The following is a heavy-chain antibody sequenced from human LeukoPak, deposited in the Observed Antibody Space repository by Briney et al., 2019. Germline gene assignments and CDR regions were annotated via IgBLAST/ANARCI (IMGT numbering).Heavy chain of an antibody. Sequence: ASVKVSCKVSGYTLTELSMHWVRQAPGKGLEWMGGFDPEDGETIYAQKFQGRVTMTEDTSTDTAYMELSSLRSEDTAVYYCAAARLAARKFDYWGQGTPVTVSS. CDR1: GYTLTELS. D-gene: IGHD6-6*01. J-gene: IGHJ4*02. V-gene: IGHV1-24*01. CDR2: FDPEDGET. CDR3: AAARLAARKFDY.